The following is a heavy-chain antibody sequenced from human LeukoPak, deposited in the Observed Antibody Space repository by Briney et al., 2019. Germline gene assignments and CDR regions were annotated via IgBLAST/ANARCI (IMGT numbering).Heavy chain of an antibody. Sequence: PPGGSLRLSCAASEFTFSSYAMSWVRQAPGKGLEWVSAISGSGGSTYYADSVKGRFTISRDNSKNTPYLQMNSLRAEDTAVYYCAKVRYSYGYYDYWGQGTLVTVSS. CDR2: ISGSGGST. CDR1: EFTFSSYA. J-gene: IGHJ4*02. CDR3: AKVRYSYGYYDY. D-gene: IGHD5-18*01. V-gene: IGHV3-23*01.